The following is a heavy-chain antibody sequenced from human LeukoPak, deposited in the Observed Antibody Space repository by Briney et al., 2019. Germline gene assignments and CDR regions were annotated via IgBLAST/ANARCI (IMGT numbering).Heavy chain of an antibody. D-gene: IGHD1-26*01. CDR3: ARLRSGASRSYFDY. CDR2: ITYTGSTM. J-gene: IGHJ4*02. V-gene: IGHV3-48*03. CDR1: GSTFSYYE. Sequence: GGSLRLSCAASGSTFSYYEMNWVRQAPGKGLEWVSYITYTGSTMYYADSVKGRFTISRDNAKNLLYLQMNSLRADDTAVYYCARLRSGASRSYFDYWGQGTLVTVSS.